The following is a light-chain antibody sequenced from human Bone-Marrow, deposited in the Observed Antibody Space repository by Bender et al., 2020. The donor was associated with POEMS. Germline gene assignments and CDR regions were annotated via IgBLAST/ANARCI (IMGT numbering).Light chain of an antibody. Sequence: QSALTQPASVSGSPGQSITISCTGTSSDVVDYPYVSWFRQRPGKAPELLIYEVNRRPSGVSNRFSGSKSGNAASLTISGLQAEDEADYYCSSFGNAKVFGTGTKVTVL. J-gene: IGLJ1*01. CDR2: EVN. CDR1: SSDVVDYPY. CDR3: SSFGNAKV. V-gene: IGLV2-14*01.